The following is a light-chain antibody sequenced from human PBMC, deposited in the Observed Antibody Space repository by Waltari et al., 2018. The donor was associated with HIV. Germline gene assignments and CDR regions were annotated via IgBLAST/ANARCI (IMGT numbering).Light chain of an antibody. CDR3: QHYNTDWWT. CDR1: LCIGSS. V-gene: IGKV1-5*03. J-gene: IGKJ1*01. Sequence: DIQMTQSPSPLSPSVGDTVTITCRASLCIGSSLAWEQQKAGKAPKLRSYKASTLENGIPSRFFGSGSGKEFTITISGLQPDDFTTYYCQHYNTDWWTFGLGTKVEI. CDR2: KAS.